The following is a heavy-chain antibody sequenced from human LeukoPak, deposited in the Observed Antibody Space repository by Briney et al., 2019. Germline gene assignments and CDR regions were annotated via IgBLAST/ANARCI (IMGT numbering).Heavy chain of an antibody. J-gene: IGHJ4*02. CDR2: ISGSGGST. V-gene: IGHV3-23*01. CDR3: AKSTAMVTSFDY. Sequence: GGPLRPSSAASGFTLISYAMSWVPQAPRKGTERVPAISGSGGSTYYADSVKGRFTISRDNSKNTLYLQMNSLRAEDTSVYYCAKSTAMVTSFDYWGQGTLVTVSS. CDR1: GFTLISYA. D-gene: IGHD5-18*01.